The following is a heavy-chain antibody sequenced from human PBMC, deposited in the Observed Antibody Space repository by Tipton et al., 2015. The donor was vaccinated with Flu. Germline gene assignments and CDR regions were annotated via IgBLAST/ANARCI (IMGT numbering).Heavy chain of an antibody. D-gene: IGHD3-22*01. Sequence: QVQLVQSGAEVKKPGASVKVSCKASGYTFISYDINWVRQATGQGLEWMGWMNPNSGNTGYAQKFQGRVTMTRNTSISTAYMELTSLGSEDTAVHYCARGYYYDSSGYPKLVDYWGQGTLVTVSS. CDR2: MNPNSGNT. CDR1: GYTFISYD. V-gene: IGHV1-8*01. CDR3: ARGYYYDSSGYPKLVDY. J-gene: IGHJ4*02.